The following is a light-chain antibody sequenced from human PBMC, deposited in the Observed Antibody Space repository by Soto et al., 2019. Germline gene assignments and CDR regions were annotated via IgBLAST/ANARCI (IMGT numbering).Light chain of an antibody. CDR1: STDVGNYNY. J-gene: IGLJ2*01. V-gene: IGLV2-8*01. Sequence: QSALTQPPSASGSPGQSLTISCTGTSTDVGNYNYVSWYQQHPGKAPKLMISDVNRRPSGVPDRFSGSKAGNTASLTVSELQADDEADYCCSSYSGSSNSVFGGGTQLTVL. CDR2: DVN. CDR3: SSYSGSSNSV.